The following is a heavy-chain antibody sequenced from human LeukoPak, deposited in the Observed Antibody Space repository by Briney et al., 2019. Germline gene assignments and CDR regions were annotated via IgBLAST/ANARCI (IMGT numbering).Heavy chain of an antibody. CDR3: ARVYGSGRYYYYGMDV. D-gene: IGHD3-10*01. V-gene: IGHV4-34*01. Sequence: PSETLSLTCAVYGGSFSGYYWSWIRQSPGKGLEWIGEINHSGSTNYNPSLKSRVTISVDTSKHQFSLKLSSVTAADTAVYYCARVYGSGRYYYYGMDVWGKGTTVTVCS. J-gene: IGHJ6*01. CDR2: INHSGST. CDR1: GGSFSGYY.